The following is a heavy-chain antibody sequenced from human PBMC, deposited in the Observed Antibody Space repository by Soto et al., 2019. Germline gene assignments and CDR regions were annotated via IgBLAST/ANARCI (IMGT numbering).Heavy chain of an antibody. D-gene: IGHD4-17*01. CDR3: ARVHSTVTTSYYYYGIDV. V-gene: IGHV1-18*01. CDR2: ISAYNGNT. J-gene: IGHJ6*02. Sequence: ASVKVSCKASGYTFTSYGISWVRQAPGQGLEWMGWISAYNGNTNYAQKLQGRVTMTTDTSTSTAYMELRSLRSDDTAVYYCARVHSTVTTSYYYYGIDVWGQVTTVTFSS. CDR1: GYTFTSYG.